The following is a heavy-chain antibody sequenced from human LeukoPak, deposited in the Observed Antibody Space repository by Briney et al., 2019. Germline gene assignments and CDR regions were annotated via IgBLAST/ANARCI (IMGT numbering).Heavy chain of an antibody. CDR2: IYTSGST. J-gene: IGHJ6*04. CDR3: ARVPYSSGMDV. D-gene: IGHD6-13*01. V-gene: IGHV4-4*07. CDR1: GGSISSYY. Sequence: SETLSLTCTVSGGSISSYYWSWIRQPAGKGLEWIGRIYTSGSTNYNPSLKSRVTISVDTSKNQFSLRLRSVTAADTAVYYCARVPYSSGMDVWGKGTTVTVSS.